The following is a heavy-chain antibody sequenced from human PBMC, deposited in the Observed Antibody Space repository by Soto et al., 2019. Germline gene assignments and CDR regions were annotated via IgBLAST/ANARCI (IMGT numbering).Heavy chain of an antibody. CDR2: IIPIFGTA. D-gene: IGHD3-3*01. J-gene: IGHJ6*02. V-gene: IGHV1-69*13. CDR3: ARQPPYYDFWSGLTSGYYYYYYGMDV. CDR1: GGTFSSYA. Sequence: PSVKVSCKASGGTFSSYAISWVRQAPGQGLEWMGGIIPIFGTANYAQKFQGRVTITADESTSTAYMELSSLRSEDTAVYYCARQPPYYDFWSGLTSGYYYYYYGMDVWGQGTTVTVSS.